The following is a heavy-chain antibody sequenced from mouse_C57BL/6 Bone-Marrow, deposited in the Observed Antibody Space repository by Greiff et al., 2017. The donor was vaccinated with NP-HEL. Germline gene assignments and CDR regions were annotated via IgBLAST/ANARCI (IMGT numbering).Heavy chain of an antibody. J-gene: IGHJ3*01. CDR2: IDPANGTT. CDR1: GFNIKNTY. V-gene: IGHV14-3*01. D-gene: IGHD2-3*01. Sequence: VQLQQSVAELVRPGASVKLSCTASGFNIKNTYMHWVKQRPEQGLEWIGRIDPANGTTKYAPQFQGKATITADTSSNTAYLQLSSLTSEYTAIYYCARGYYEVAWFAYWGQGTLVTVSA. CDR3: ARGYYEVAWFAY.